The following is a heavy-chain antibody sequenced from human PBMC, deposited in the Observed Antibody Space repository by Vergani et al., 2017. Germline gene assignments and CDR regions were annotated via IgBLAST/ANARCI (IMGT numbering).Heavy chain of an antibody. CDR1: GGSISSGGYY. J-gene: IGHJ4*02. CDR2: IYYSGRT. CDR3: ARVDSSTSCYPFDY. D-gene: IGHD2-2*01. V-gene: IGHV4-31*03. Sequence: QVQLQESGPGLVKTSQTLSLTCTVSGGSISSGGYYWSWIRQHPGKGLECIGYIYYSGRTDYNPSLKSRVTISVDTSKNQFSLKLSSVTAADTAVYYCARVDSSTSCYPFDYWGQGTLVTGSS.